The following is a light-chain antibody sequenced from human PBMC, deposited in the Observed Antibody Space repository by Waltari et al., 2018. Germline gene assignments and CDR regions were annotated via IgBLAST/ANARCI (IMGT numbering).Light chain of an antibody. CDR1: QSVSSSS. CDR3: QQYGDSPWT. V-gene: IGKV3-20*01. J-gene: IGKJ1*01. Sequence: ENVLPQSPGTLSLSPGERANLSCRASQSVSSSSLAWYQQKPGQAPRLLIYGASSRATGIPDRFSGSGSGTDFTLTISRLEPEDFAVYYCQQYGDSPWTFGQGTKVEI. CDR2: GAS.